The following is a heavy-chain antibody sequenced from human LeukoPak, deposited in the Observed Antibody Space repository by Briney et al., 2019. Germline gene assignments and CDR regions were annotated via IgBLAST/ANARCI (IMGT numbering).Heavy chain of an antibody. V-gene: IGHV3-30-3*02. CDR1: GFTFSSYA. J-gene: IGHJ5*02. CDR3: AKEHALRYFDWLFNWFDP. Sequence: GRSLRLSCAASGFTFSSYAMHWVRQAPGKGLEWVAVISYDGSNKYYADSVKGRFTISRDNAKNSLYLQMNSLRAEDTAVYYCAKEHALRYFDWLFNWFDPWGQGTLVTVSS. D-gene: IGHD3-9*01. CDR2: ISYDGSNK.